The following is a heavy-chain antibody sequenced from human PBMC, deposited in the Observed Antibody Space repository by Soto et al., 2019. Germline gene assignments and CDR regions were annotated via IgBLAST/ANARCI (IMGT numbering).Heavy chain of an antibody. V-gene: IGHV3-23*01. CDR2: ITTSDAIT. D-gene: IGHD2-15*01. CDR3: TKGDSSGYFDPSAGYTTPVH. Sequence: EVQLFESGGGLVEPGESLRLSCAASGFIFKDFAMSWVRQAPGKGLEWVTTITTSDAITYSADSVRGRFTISRDNSANTLFLQMSSLRGDDSATYYCTKGDSSGYFDPSAGYTTPVHWGQGTLVTVCS. CDR1: GFIFKDFA. J-gene: IGHJ4*02.